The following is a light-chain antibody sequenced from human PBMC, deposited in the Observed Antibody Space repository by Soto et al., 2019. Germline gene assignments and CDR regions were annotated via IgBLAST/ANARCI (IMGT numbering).Light chain of an antibody. V-gene: IGKV3-11*01. CDR1: QSLRSS. CDR2: DAS. CDR3: QQRSNWPPIT. J-gene: IGKJ5*01. Sequence: TQSTDTLSVSLGRRATLSCRASQSLRSSLAWYQQKPGQAPRLLIYDASTRATGIPARFSGSGFATDFSPTISSLEPEDAAVYYCQQRSNWPPITFGQGTRLEIK.